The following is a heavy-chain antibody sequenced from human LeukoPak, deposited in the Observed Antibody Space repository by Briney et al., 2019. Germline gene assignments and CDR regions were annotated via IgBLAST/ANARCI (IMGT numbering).Heavy chain of an antibody. D-gene: IGHD3-10*01. CDR3: EREWFGESN. Sequence: GGSLRLPCAPSGFTFSSSNMHWVRQSPGKGLEWLALISYDGTKTYYAESVKGRFTVSRDNSKNTLFLQMNSLSAEDTAIYYCEREWFGESNWGQGARVTVSS. CDR2: ISYDGTKT. J-gene: IGHJ4*02. CDR1: GFTFSSSN. V-gene: IGHV3-30*04.